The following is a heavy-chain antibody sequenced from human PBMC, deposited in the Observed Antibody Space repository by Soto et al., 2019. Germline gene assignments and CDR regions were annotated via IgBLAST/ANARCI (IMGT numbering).Heavy chain of an antibody. CDR3: ARSVAVPGAHIDY. CDR2: VYYTGST. V-gene: IGHV4-61*05. CDR1: GGSISSSSYY. D-gene: IGHD6-19*01. J-gene: IGHJ4*02. Sequence: PSETLSLTCTVSGGSISSSSYYWGWIRQPPGKGLEWLGYVYYTGSTNYSPSLRSRASISVDTSKNEFSLRLSSVTAADTAVYFCARSVAVPGAHIDYWGQGTQVTVSS.